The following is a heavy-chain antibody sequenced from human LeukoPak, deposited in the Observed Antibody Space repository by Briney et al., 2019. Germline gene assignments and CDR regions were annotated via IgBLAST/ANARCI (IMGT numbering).Heavy chain of an antibody. V-gene: IGHV3-23*01. Sequence: GGSLRLSCAASGFTFTSYSMNWVRQAPGKGLEWVSAISGSGGSTYYANSVKGRFTISRDNSKNTLYLQMNSLRAEDTAVYYCAKDREYYYDSSGYYHLIGAFDYWGQGTLVTVSS. CDR2: ISGSGGST. CDR1: GFTFTSYS. CDR3: AKDREYYYDSSGYYHLIGAFDY. J-gene: IGHJ4*02. D-gene: IGHD3-22*01.